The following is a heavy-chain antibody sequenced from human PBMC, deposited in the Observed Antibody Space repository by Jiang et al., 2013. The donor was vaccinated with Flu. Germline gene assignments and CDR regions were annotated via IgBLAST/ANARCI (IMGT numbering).Heavy chain of an antibody. Sequence: LLKPSETLSLTCTVSGGSISSYYWSWIRQPPGKGLEWIGYVYYSGSTNYNPSLKSRVTISVDTSKNQFSLKLNSVTAADTAVYYCARARYSSVWYFDYWGQGTLVTVSS. CDR3: ARARYSSVWYFDY. V-gene: IGHV4-59*01. J-gene: IGHJ4*02. CDR1: GGSISSYY. D-gene: IGHD6-19*01. CDR2: VYYSGST.